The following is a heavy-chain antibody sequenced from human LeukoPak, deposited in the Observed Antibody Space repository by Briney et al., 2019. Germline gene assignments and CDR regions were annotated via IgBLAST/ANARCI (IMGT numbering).Heavy chain of an antibody. J-gene: IGHJ3*02. CDR1: GFTFTNYN. V-gene: IGHV1-46*01. CDR2: INPSGGST. CDR3: ARDSIGDDAFDI. D-gene: IGHD1-26*01. Sequence: ASVKVSCKASGFTFTNYNLHWVRQARGQRLEGMGIINPSGGSTNYAQKLQGRVTMTTDTSTSTAYMELRSLRSDDTAVYYCARDSIGDDAFDIWGQGTMVTVSS.